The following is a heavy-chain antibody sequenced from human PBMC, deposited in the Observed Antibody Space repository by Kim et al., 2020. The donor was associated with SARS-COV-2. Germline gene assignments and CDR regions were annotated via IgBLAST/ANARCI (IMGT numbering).Heavy chain of an antibody. D-gene: IGHD4-4*01. CDR3: ARDMNPTVYDY. V-gene: IGHV1-3*01. J-gene: IGHJ4*02. Sequence: SQKFQGSVTITRDTSANTAYMDLRSLTSEDTAVYYCARDMNPTVYDYWGQGTLVTVSS.